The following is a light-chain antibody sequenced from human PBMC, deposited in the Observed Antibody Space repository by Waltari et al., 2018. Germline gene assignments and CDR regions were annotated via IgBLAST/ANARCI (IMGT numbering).Light chain of an antibody. CDR2: YDS. CDR1: NIGRKS. V-gene: IGLV3-21*04. J-gene: IGLJ3*02. CDR3: QVWDGSSEPSWV. Sequence: SYVLTQPPSVSEAPGKTARITCGGNNIGRKSVHWYQQKPGQAPLLVIYYDSDRPSGTPERFSGSNSGNTATLTISRDEAGDEADYYCQVWDGSSEPSWVFGGGTKLTVL.